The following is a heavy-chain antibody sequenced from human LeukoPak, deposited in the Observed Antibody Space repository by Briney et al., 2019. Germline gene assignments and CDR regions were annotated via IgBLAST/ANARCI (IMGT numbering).Heavy chain of an antibody. D-gene: IGHD5/OR15-5a*01. Sequence: ASVKVSCKASGYTFTSYDINWVRQATGQGLEWMGWMNPNSGNTGYAQKFQGRVTMTRNTSISTAYMELSSLRSEDTAVYYCARVQPLRYYYYYGMDVWGQGTTVIVSS. V-gene: IGHV1-8*01. CDR3: ARVQPLRYYYYYGMDV. CDR2: MNPNSGNT. CDR1: GYTFTSYD. J-gene: IGHJ6*02.